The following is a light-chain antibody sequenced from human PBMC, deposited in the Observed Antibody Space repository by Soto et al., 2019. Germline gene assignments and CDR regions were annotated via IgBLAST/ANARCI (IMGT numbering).Light chain of an antibody. CDR3: SSYARSSPVV. CDR2: DVS. CDR1: SSDVGGYNY. Sequence: QSVLTQPASVSGSPGQSITISCTGTSSDVGGYNYVSWYQQHPGKAPKLMIFDVSDRPSGVSDRFSGSESGNTASLTISGLQAEDEADYYCSSYARSSPVVFGGGTKLTVL. V-gene: IGLV2-14*01. J-gene: IGLJ2*01.